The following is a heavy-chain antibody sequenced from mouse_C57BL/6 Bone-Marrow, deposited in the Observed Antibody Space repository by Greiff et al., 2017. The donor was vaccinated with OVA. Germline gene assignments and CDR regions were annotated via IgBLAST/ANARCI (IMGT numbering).Heavy chain of an antibody. D-gene: IGHD1-1*01. CDR3: TTTDGSSFYYAMDY. CDR1: GFNIKDYY. CDR2: IDPEDGDT. Sequence: EVQLQQSGAELVRPGASVKLSCTASGFNIKDYYMHWVKQRPEQGLEWIGRIDPEDGDTESAPKFQGKATMTADTSSNTAYLQLSSLTSEDTAVYYCTTTDGSSFYYAMDYWGQGTSVTVSS. V-gene: IGHV14-1*01. J-gene: IGHJ4*01.